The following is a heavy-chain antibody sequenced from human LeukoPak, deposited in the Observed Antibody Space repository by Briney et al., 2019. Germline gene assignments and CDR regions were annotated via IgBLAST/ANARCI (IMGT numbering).Heavy chain of an antibody. Sequence: SETLSLTCTVSGGSISSGSYYWSWIRQPAGKGLEWIGRIYTSGSTNYNPSLKSRVTISVDTSKNQFSLKLSSVTAADTAVYYCARAPLFWGSYRNKPPPYYMDVWGKGTTVTISS. D-gene: IGHD3-16*02. J-gene: IGHJ6*03. CDR3: ARAPLFWGSYRNKPPPYYMDV. CDR1: GGSISSGSYY. V-gene: IGHV4-61*02. CDR2: IYTSGST.